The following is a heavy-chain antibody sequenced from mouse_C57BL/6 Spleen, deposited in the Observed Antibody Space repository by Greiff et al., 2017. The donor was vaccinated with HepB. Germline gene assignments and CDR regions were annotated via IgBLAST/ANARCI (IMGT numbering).Heavy chain of an antibody. CDR3: ARQKGTGQATFAY. D-gene: IGHD3-2*02. Sequence: EVQLQQSGPELVKPGASVKISCKASGYTFTDYYMNWVKQSHGKSLEWIGDINPNNGGTSYNQKFKGKATLTVDKSSSTAYMELRSLTSEDSAVYYCARQKGTGQATFAYWGQGTLVTVSA. V-gene: IGHV1-26*01. CDR1: GYTFTDYY. CDR2: INPNNGGT. J-gene: IGHJ3*01.